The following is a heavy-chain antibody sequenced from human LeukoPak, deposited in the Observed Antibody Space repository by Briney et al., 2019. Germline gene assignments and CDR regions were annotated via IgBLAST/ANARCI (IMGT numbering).Heavy chain of an antibody. Sequence: SVRVSCKASGGTFSSYAISWVLQAPGQGLEWMGGIIPIFGTANYAQKFQGRVTITADESTSTAYMELSSLRSEDTAVYYCARGYDFWSGYFDPWGQGTLVTVSS. J-gene: IGHJ5*02. CDR3: ARGYDFWSGYFDP. V-gene: IGHV1-69*01. CDR1: GGTFSSYA. D-gene: IGHD3-3*01. CDR2: IIPIFGTA.